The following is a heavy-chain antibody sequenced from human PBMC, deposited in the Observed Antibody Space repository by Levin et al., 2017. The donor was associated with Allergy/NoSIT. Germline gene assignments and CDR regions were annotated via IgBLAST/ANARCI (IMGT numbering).Heavy chain of an antibody. V-gene: IGHV3-7*01. CDR2: IKQDGSEK. CDR1: GFTFSSYW. D-gene: IGHD2-21*02. J-gene: IGHJ4*02. CDR3: ARREAYCGGDCYSEPNAYYFDY. Sequence: GGSLRLSCAASGFTFSSYWMSWVRQAPGKGLEWVANIKQDGSEKYYVDSVKGRFTISRDNAKNSLYLQMNSLRAEDTAVYYCARREAYCGGDCYSEPNAYYFDYWGQGTLVTVSS.